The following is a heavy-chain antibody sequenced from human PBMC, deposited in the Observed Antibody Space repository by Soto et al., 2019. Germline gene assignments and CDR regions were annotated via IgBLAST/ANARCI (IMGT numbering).Heavy chain of an antibody. CDR2: IYYSGST. V-gene: IGHV4-30-4*01. CDR3: ARVVILTGYSIDY. D-gene: IGHD3-9*01. J-gene: IGHJ4*02. Sequence: QVQLQESGPGLVKPSQTLSLTCTVSGGSISSGDYYWSWIRQPPGKGLEWIGYIYYSGSTYYNPSLKIRVTISADTSKNQFSLKLSSVTAADTAVYYCARVVILTGYSIDYWGQGTLVTVAS. CDR1: GGSISSGDYY.